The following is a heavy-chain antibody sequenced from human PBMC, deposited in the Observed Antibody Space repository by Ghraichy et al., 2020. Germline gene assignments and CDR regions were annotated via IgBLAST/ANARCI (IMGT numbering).Heavy chain of an antibody. Sequence: LSLTCAASGFSFTDYWMHWVRQTPGRGLEWVSHLNIDGTSVNYADSVKGRFTISRDNAKNTMYLQMISLTVEDTAVYYCVRSYKDGLRHFDYWGQGTLVTVSS. V-gene: IGHV3-74*01. J-gene: IGHJ4*02. D-gene: IGHD1-14*01. CDR3: VRSYKDGLRHFDY. CDR1: GFSFTDYW. CDR2: LNIDGTSV.